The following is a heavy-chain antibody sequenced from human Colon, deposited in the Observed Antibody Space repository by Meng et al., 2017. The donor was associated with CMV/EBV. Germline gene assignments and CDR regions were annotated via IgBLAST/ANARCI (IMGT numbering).Heavy chain of an antibody. CDR1: GFTFSSCW. D-gene: IGHD5-18*01. V-gene: IGHV3-7*01. J-gene: IGHJ4*02. CDR2: INEDGSEI. Sequence: GESLKISCAASGFTFSSCWMTWVRQAPGKGLEWVANINEDGSEIFYVDSVKGRFTVSRDNTRHSLYLQMNSLGAEDTAVYYCARDQGQYTNYVYYWGQGTLVTVSS. CDR3: ARDQGQYTNYVYY.